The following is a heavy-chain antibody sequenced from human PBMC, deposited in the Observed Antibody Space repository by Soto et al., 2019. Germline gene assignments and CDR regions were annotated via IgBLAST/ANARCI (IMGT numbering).Heavy chain of an antibody. CDR1: GYTFTGYF. CDR3: ARGGGTILAPLP. J-gene: IGHJ5*02. CDR2: ITSNSGAT. V-gene: IGHV1-2*02. D-gene: IGHD3-3*01. Sequence: QVKLVQSGAEVKKPGASVQVSCKASGYTFTGYFMHWVRQAPGQGLEWMGWITSNSGATKYAQKFQGRVTLSRDTSISTAYMELSGLRSDDTAVYYCARGGGTILAPLPWGQGTLVTVSS.